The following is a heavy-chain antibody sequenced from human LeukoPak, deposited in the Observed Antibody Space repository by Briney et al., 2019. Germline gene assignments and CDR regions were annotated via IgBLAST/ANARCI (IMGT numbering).Heavy chain of an antibody. D-gene: IGHD7-27*01. V-gene: IGHV3-13*01. Sequence: PGGSLRLSCAGSGFTFSSYDMHWVRQATGKGLEWVSAIGTAGDTYYPGSVKGRFTISRENAKNSLYLQMNSLRAGDTAVYYCARGLTGDREGVAFDIWGQGTMVTVSS. CDR2: IGTAGDT. CDR3: ARGLTGDREGVAFDI. CDR1: GFTFSSYD. J-gene: IGHJ3*02.